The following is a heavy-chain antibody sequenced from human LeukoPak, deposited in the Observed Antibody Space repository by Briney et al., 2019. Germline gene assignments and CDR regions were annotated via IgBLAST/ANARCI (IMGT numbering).Heavy chain of an antibody. CDR1: GFTFSSYA. Sequence: PGGSLRLSCAASGFTFSSYAMHWVRQAPGKGLEWVAVISYDGSNKYYADSVKGRFTISRDNSKNTPYLQMNSLRAEDTAVYYCARGNYVGAFDIWGQGTMVTVSS. D-gene: IGHD1-7*01. V-gene: IGHV3-30*01. CDR2: ISYDGSNK. CDR3: ARGNYVGAFDI. J-gene: IGHJ3*02.